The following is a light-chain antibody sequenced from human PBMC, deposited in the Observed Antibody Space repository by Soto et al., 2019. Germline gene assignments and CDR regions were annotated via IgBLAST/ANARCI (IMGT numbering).Light chain of an antibody. CDR2: GAS. Sequence: EIVLTQSPGTLSLSPGERATLSCRASQSISSSYLAWYQQKPGQAPRLLVYGASSRATGIPDRFSGSGSGTDFTLSLSRLEPEDFAVDYCQQYGSSRFTFGPGTKVDIK. CDR1: QSISSSY. CDR3: QQYGSSRFT. J-gene: IGKJ3*01. V-gene: IGKV3-20*01.